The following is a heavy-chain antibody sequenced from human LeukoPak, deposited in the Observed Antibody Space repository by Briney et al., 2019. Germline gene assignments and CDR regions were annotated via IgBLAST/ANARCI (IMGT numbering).Heavy chain of an antibody. CDR2: MNPNSGNT. D-gene: IGHD4-17*01. J-gene: IGHJ5*02. CDR3: ARDIDYGDYKGIHNWFDP. Sequence: GASVKVSCKASGYTFTSYYMHWVRQATGQGLEWMGWMNPNSGNTGYAQKFQGRVTMTRNTSISTAYMELSSLRSEDTAVYYCARDIDYGDYKGIHNWFDPWGQGTLVTVSS. V-gene: IGHV1-8*02. CDR1: GYTFTSYY.